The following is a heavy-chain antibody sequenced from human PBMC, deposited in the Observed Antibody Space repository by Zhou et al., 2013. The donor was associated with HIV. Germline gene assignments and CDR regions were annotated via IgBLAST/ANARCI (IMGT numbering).Heavy chain of an antibody. D-gene: IGHD2-8*02. V-gene: IGHV1-24*01. J-gene: IGHJ1*01. Sequence: QVQLVQSGSAVKKPGASVEVSCKVYGYTLSEISIHWVRQAPGRGLEWIGLIDPEAGGTICAQEFQDRVTLTEDKSTDTAYLKLGGLQLDDTAVYFCTTDRDITSPLSSWSGRGHFQHWGQGTLVTVSS. CDR2: IDPEAGGT. CDR1: GYTLSEIS. CDR3: TTDRDITSPLSSWSGRGHFQH.